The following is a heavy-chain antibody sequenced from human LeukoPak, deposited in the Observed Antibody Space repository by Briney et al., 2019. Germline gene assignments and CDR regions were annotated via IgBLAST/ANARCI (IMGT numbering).Heavy chain of an antibody. D-gene: IGHD2-2*02. CDR1: GGSISSYY. J-gene: IGHJ4*02. CDR3: ARESCSSTSCYIGY. V-gene: IGHV4-59*01. CDR2: IYYSGST. Sequence: SETLSLTCTVSGGSISSYYWSWIRQPPGKGLEWIGYIYYSGSTNYNPSLKSRVTISIDTSKNQFSLKLSSVTAADTAVYYCARESCSSTSCYIGYWGQGTLVTVSS.